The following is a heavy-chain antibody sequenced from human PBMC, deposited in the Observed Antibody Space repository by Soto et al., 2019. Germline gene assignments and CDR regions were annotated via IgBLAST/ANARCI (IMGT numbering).Heavy chain of an antibody. CDR1: VGSISSSSYY. Sequence: SETLSLTCTVSVGSISSSSYYWGWIRPPPVMGLEWIGSIYYSGSTYYNPSLKSRVTISVDTSKNQFSLKLSSVSAADTAVYYCARVVTPSAKYSSGFSYYYGMDVWGQGTTVS. D-gene: IGHD6-19*01. J-gene: IGHJ6*02. CDR2: IYYSGST. V-gene: IGHV4-39*01. CDR3: ARVVTPSAKYSSGFSYYYGMDV.